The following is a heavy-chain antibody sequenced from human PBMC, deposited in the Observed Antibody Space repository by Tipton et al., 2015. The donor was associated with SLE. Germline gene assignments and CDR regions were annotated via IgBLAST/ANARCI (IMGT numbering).Heavy chain of an antibody. CDR2: IYYSGST. CDR1: GGSVSSGSYY. J-gene: IGHJ3*02. V-gene: IGHV4-61*01. D-gene: IGHD3-22*01. CDR3: ATSGGGYYDSSGYLGFAFDI. Sequence: TLSLTCTVSGGSVSSGSYYWGWIRQPPGKGLEWIGYIYYSGSTNYNPSLKSRVTISVDRSKNQFSLKLSSVTAADTAVYYCATSGGGYYDSSGYLGFAFDIWGQGTMVTVSS.